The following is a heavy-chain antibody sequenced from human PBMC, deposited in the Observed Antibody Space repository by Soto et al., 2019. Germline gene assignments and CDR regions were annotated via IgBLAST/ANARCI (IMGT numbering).Heavy chain of an antibody. CDR3: ASERGSSYFDY. Sequence: QVQLVESGGGVVQPGRSLRLSCAVSGFPLSDYGMHWVRQAPGKGLEWVAVIWYDESKKYYADSVKGRFTISSDNSKNTLYLQMNSLRAEDTAVYYCASERGSSYFDYWGQGTLVTVSS. D-gene: IGHD1-26*01. J-gene: IGHJ4*02. CDR2: IWYDESKK. V-gene: IGHV3-33*01. CDR1: GFPLSDYG.